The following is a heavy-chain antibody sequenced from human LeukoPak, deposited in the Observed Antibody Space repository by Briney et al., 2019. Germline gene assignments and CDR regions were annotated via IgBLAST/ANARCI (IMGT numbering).Heavy chain of an antibody. CDR3: ARGYGSGSYYTWFDP. CDR1: GGTFSSYA. CDR2: IIPIFGTA. Sequence: SVKVSCKASGGTFSSYAISWVRQAPGQGLEWMGGIIPIFGTANYAQKFQGRVTITADKSTSTAYMELSSLRSEDTAVYYCARGYGSGSYYTWFDPWGQGTLVTVSS. D-gene: IGHD3-10*01. J-gene: IGHJ5*02. V-gene: IGHV1-69*06.